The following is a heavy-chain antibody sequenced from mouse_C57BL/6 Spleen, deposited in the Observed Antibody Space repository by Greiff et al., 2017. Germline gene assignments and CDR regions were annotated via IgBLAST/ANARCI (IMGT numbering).Heavy chain of an antibody. Sequence: EVKLQESGPGLVKPSQSLSLTCSVTGYSITSGYYWNWIRQFPGNKLEWMGYISYDGSNNYNPSLKNRISITRDTSKNQFFLKLNSVTTEDTATYYGASGSYDYDYAMDYWGQGTSVTVSS. J-gene: IGHJ4*01. CDR3: ASGSYDYDYAMDY. D-gene: IGHD2-4*01. CDR1: GYSITSGYY. V-gene: IGHV3-6*01. CDR2: ISYDGSN.